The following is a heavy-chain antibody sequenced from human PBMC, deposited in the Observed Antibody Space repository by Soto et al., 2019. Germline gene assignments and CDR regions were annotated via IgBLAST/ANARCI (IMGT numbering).Heavy chain of an antibody. D-gene: IGHD6-19*01. J-gene: IGHJ4*02. Sequence: SETLSLTCTVSGGSISSGCYYWSWIRQHPGKGLEWIGYIYYSGSTNYNPSLKSRVTISVDKSKNQFSLKLSSVTAADTAVYYCARVAVAGTRVDYWGQGTLVTVSS. CDR2: IYYSGST. CDR3: ARVAVAGTRVDY. V-gene: IGHV4-31*02. CDR1: GGSISSGCYY.